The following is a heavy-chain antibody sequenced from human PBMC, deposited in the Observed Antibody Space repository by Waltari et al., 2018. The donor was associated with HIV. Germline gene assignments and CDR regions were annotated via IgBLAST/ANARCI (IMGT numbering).Heavy chain of an antibody. CDR3: ARVGYSSSWAYFDY. Sequence: QVQLVESGGGVGPPGRSLSIPWAASGSTFSSYAMHWVRQAPGKGLEWVSFISFDGSYKQYADSVKGRFTISRDTSKNTLYLQMNSLRAEDTAVYYCARVGYSSSWAYFDYWGQGTLVTVSS. D-gene: IGHD6-13*01. CDR1: GSTFSSYA. CDR2: ISFDGSYK. J-gene: IGHJ4*02. V-gene: IGHV3-30*01.